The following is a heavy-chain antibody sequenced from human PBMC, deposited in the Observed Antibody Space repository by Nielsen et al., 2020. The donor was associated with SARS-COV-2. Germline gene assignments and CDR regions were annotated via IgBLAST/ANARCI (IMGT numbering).Heavy chain of an antibody. CDR2: ISYDGSNK. CDR3: ARVFTMVRGVIIYYYYYGMDV. J-gene: IGHJ6*02. Sequence: PGKGLEWVAVISYDGSNKYYADSVKGRFTISRDNSKNTLYLQMNSLRAEDTAVYYCARVFTMVRGVIIYYYYYGMDVWGQGTTVTVSS. D-gene: IGHD3-10*01. V-gene: IGHV3-33*05.